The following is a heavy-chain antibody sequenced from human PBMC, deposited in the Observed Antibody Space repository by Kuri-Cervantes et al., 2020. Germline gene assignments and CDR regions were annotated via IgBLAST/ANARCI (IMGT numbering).Heavy chain of an antibody. CDR2: LFGGGRT. J-gene: IGHJ4*01. CDR3: AKLGLGY. CDR1: EFTVNSSY. Sequence: GGSLRLSCAASEFTVNSSYMSWVRQAPGKGLEWVSVLFGGGRTHYADSVKGRFTISRDHSKHTLHLQMNSLRVEDTAVYYCAKLGLGYWGHGTLVTVSS. D-gene: IGHD6-13*01. V-gene: IGHV3-53*01.